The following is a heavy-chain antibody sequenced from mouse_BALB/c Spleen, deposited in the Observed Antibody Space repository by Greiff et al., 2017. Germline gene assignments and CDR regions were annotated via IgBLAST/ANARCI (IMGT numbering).Heavy chain of an antibody. CDR2: IRNKANGYTT. Sequence: EVKLMESGGGLVQPGGSLRLSCATSGFTFTDYYMSWVRQPPGKALEWLGFIRNKANGYTTEYSASVKGRFTISRDNSQSILYLQMNTLRAEDSATYYCARDMTPFAYWGQGTLVTVSA. CDR1: GFTFTDYY. CDR3: ARDMTPFAY. J-gene: IGHJ3*01. V-gene: IGHV7-3*02.